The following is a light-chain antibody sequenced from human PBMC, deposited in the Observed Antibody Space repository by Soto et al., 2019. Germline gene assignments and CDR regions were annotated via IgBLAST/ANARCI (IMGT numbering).Light chain of an antibody. CDR2: AAS. CDR1: QSIDTS. V-gene: IGKV1-39*01. J-gene: IGKJ5*01. Sequence: DIQMTQSPSSLSASIRDRVTITCRASQSIDTSLNWYQQKPGKAPKLLIYAASSLQGGVPSRFSGSGSGTHFTLAISSLQPDDFATYYCQQTYTTPRTFGQGTRLEIK. CDR3: QQTYTTPRT.